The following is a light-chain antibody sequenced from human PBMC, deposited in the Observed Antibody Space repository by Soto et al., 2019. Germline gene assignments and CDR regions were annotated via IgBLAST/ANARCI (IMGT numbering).Light chain of an antibody. CDR1: QSVSSY. Sequence: IVLTQSPATLSLSPGERATLSCRASQSVSSYLAWYQQKPGQAPRLLIYDASNRATGIPARFSGSGSGTNFTLTISSLVPEDFAVYYCQQRSNWPPVTFGQGTRLEIK. J-gene: IGKJ5*01. CDR3: QQRSNWPPVT. CDR2: DAS. V-gene: IGKV3-11*01.